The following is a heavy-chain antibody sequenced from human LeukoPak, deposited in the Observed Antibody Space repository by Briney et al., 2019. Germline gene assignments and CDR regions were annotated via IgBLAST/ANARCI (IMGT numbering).Heavy chain of an antibody. Sequence: GGSLRLSCAVSGFTFSSYGMHWVRQAPGKGLEWVAVIPYDGSNKYYADSVKGRFTISRDNSKNTLYLQMNSLRAEDTAVYYCAKGYDSSGYCVGYWGQGTLVTVSS. CDR2: IPYDGSNK. CDR3: AKGYDSSGYCVGY. D-gene: IGHD3-22*01. J-gene: IGHJ4*02. V-gene: IGHV3-30*18. CDR1: GFTFSSYG.